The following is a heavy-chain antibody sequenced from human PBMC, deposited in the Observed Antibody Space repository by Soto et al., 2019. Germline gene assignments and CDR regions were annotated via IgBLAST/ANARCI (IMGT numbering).Heavy chain of an antibody. Sequence: ASVKVPCKASGYSFTSLDINWVRQTAGQGLEWMGWMQPSTGRTGYAQKFQGRVTMTRDTSINAAYMELTTLTSDDTAFYYCARGVSAGVDYWGQGTLVTVS. J-gene: IGHJ4*02. CDR2: MQPSTGRT. V-gene: IGHV1-8*01. CDR1: GYSFTSLD. CDR3: ARGVSAGVDY. D-gene: IGHD1-26*01.